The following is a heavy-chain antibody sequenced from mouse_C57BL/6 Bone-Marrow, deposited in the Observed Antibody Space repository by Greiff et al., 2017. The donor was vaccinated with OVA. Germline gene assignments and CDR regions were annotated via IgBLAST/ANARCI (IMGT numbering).Heavy chain of an antibody. D-gene: IGHD1-1*01. V-gene: IGHV10-3*01. CDR2: IRSKSSNYAT. Sequence: EVQVVESGGGLVQPTGSLKLSCAASGFTFNTYAMHWVRQAPGKGLEWVARIRSKSSNYATYYADSVKDRFTISRDDSQSMLYLQMNNLKTEDTAMYYCVREIYYGSSYRGYAMDYWGQGTSVTVSS. CDR3: VREIYYGSSYRGYAMDY. CDR1: GFTFNTYA. J-gene: IGHJ4*01.